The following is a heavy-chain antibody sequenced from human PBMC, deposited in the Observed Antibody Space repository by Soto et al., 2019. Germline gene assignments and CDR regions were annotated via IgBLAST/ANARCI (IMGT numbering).Heavy chain of an antibody. Sequence: QAQLVQSGAEVKKPGASVKVSCKTSGYTFTAYYIHWVRQAPGQGLEWVGWINPKTGDTKYAQKFQGRVTMTGDTSITTAYRELGRLRSDDTAVYYCARQVAYCGGDCYTEPIDYWGQGTLVTVSS. D-gene: IGHD2-21*02. CDR1: GYTFTAYY. V-gene: IGHV1-2*02. J-gene: IGHJ4*02. CDR3: ARQVAYCGGDCYTEPIDY. CDR2: INPKTGDT.